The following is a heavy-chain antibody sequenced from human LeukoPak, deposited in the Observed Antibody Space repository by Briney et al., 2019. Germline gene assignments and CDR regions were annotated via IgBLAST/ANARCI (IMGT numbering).Heavy chain of an antibody. Sequence: GGSLRLSCGGSTFIFEDYAIHWVRQVPGGGLEWVSGVSWNRDYIGYADSVKGRFTISRDNAKSSLYLQMNSLRAEDTARYYCVRLRRNSDRSGYYYFYNYWGQGIQVTVSS. CDR2: VSWNRDYI. V-gene: IGHV3-9*01. CDR3: VRLRRNSDRSGYYYFYNY. D-gene: IGHD3-22*01. CDR1: TFIFEDYA. J-gene: IGHJ4*02.